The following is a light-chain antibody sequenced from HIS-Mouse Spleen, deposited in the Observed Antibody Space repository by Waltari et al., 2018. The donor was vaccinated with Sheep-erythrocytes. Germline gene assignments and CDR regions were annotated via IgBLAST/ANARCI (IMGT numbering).Light chain of an antibody. CDR3: QQFNNYPRT. Sequence: AIQLTQSPSSLSASVGDRVPITCRASQGISSSLACYQQKPGKAPKLLIYDASSLESGVPSRFSGSGSGTDFTLTISSLQPEDFATYYCQQFNNYPRTFGQGTKVEIK. V-gene: IGKV1-13*01. CDR2: DAS. J-gene: IGKJ1*01. CDR1: QGISSS.